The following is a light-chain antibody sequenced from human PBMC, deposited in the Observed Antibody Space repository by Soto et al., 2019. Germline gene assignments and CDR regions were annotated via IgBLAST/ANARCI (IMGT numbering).Light chain of an antibody. CDR1: ISAVGGYDY. J-gene: IGLJ3*02. CDR2: EFT. Sequence: QSALTQPPSASGSPGQSVTISCTGTISAVGGYDYVSWYQQPPGKAPKLMIYEFTKRPSGVPDRFSGSQSGNTASLTISGLQADDEADYFCSSFAGSNTWVFCGGTKLTVL. CDR3: SSFAGSNTWV. V-gene: IGLV2-8*01.